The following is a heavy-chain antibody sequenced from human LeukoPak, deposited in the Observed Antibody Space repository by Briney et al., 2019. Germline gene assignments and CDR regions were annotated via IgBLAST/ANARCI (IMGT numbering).Heavy chain of an antibody. CDR3: AKAYGSGIFYGMDV. D-gene: IGHD3-10*01. Sequence: GGSLRLSCAASGFTFSSYGMHWVRRAPGKGLEWVSAISGSGGSTYYADSVKGRFTISRDNSKNTLYLQMNSLRAEDTAVYYCAKAYGSGIFYGMDVWGQGTTVTVSS. CDR2: ISGSGGST. J-gene: IGHJ6*02. CDR1: GFTFSSYG. V-gene: IGHV3-23*01.